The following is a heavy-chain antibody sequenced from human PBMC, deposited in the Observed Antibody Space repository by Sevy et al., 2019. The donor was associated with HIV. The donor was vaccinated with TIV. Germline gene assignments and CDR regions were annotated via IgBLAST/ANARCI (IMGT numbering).Heavy chain of an antibody. D-gene: IGHD3-10*01. V-gene: IGHV3-33*01. CDR1: GFTFSSYG. CDR3: ASSGTYYYCSGLYYYYGMDV. J-gene: IGHJ6*02. CDR2: IWYDGSNK. Sequence: GGSLRLSCAASGFTFSSYGMHWVRQAPGKGLEWVAVIWYDGSNKYYADSVKGRFTISRDNSKNTLYLQMNRLRAEDTAVYYCASSGTYYYCSGLYYYYGMDVWGQGTTVTVSS.